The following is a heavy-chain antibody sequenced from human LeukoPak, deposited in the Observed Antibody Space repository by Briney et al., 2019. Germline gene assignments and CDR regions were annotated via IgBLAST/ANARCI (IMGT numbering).Heavy chain of an antibody. CDR1: GGSISSYY. V-gene: IGHV4-59*01. CDR2: IYYSGST. CDR3: AREPTGYSYGYFDY. J-gene: IGHJ4*02. Sequence: SETLSLTCTVSGGSISSYYWSWIRQPPGKGLEWIGYIYYSGSTNYNPSLKSRVTISVDTSKNQFFLKLSSVTAADTAVYYCAREPTGYSYGYFDYWGQGTLVTVSS. D-gene: IGHD5-18*01.